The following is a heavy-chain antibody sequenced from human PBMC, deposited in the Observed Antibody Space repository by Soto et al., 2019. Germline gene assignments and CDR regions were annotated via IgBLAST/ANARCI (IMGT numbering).Heavy chain of an antibody. CDR1: GGSISRGGYY. D-gene: IGHD5-18*01. CDR2: IYYSGST. CDR3: AAPTKGIPKRLDY. V-gene: IGHV4-31*03. Sequence: QVQLQESGPGLVKPSQTLSLTCTVSGGSISRGGYYWSWIRQHPGKGLEWIGYIYYSGSTYYNPSLQSRVTIPVDTSNNQFSLKLSSGTAADTAVYYCAAPTKGIPKRLDYWGQGTPCTVSS. J-gene: IGHJ4*02.